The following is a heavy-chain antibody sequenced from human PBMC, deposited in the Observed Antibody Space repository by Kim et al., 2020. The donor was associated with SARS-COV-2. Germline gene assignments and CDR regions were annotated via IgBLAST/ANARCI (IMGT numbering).Heavy chain of an antibody. D-gene: IGHD6-25*01. Sequence: ASVKVSCKASGYTFTSYGISWVRQAPGQGLEWMGWISAYNGNTNYAQKPQGRVTMTTDTTTSTAYMELRRLRSDDTAVYYCATGLGENSSGGYFQHWGQSTLVTVSS. CDR1: GYTFTSYG. CDR3: ATGLGENSSGGYFQH. J-gene: IGHJ1*01. CDR2: ISAYNGNT. V-gene: IGHV1-18*01.